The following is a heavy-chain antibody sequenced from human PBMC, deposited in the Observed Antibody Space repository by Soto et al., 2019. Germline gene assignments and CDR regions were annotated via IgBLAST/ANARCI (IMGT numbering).Heavy chain of an antibody. Sequence: LRLSCAASGVTFSSDAMSWVRQAPGKGLEWVSGIVGSGGSRDYAESVKGRFTISKDNSKNTLYLQMNSLRADDTVVYYCAKIISARLFYLAIAVWGQGTTVTVSS. D-gene: IGHD6-13*01. CDR1: GVTFSSDA. V-gene: IGHV3-23*01. CDR2: IVGSGGSR. CDR3: AKIISARLFYLAIAV. J-gene: IGHJ6*02.